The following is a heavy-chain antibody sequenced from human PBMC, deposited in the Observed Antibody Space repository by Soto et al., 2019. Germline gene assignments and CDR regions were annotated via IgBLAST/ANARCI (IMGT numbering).Heavy chain of an antibody. J-gene: IGHJ4*02. Sequence: GGSLRLSCAASGFTFSDYYMSWIRQAPGKGLEWISYISSNSNYKNHADSVRGRFTISRDNAKNSLYLQMNSLRAEDTAVYYCARAKGYYHTSASDSWGQGTLVTVSS. CDR1: GFTFSDYY. V-gene: IGHV3-11*06. CDR3: ARAKGYYHTSASDS. D-gene: IGHD3-22*01. CDR2: ISSNSNYK.